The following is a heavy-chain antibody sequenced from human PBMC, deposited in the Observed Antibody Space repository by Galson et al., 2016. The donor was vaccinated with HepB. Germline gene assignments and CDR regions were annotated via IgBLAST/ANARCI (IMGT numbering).Heavy chain of an antibody. Sequence: SVKVSCKASGYTFTSFGVSWVRRAPGQGLEWMGWISAYNDNTNYAQKFQGRVTITTDASTSTAYMDLRSLRSDDTAVYYCARDYGDDAYHFDYWGQGTLVTVSS. D-gene: IGHD2-21*02. CDR2: ISAYNDNT. CDR3: ARDYGDDAYHFDY. J-gene: IGHJ4*02. V-gene: IGHV1-18*01. CDR1: GYTFTSFG.